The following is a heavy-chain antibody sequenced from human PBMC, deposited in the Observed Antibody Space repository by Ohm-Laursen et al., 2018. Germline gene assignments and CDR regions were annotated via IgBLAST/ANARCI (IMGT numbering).Heavy chain of an antibody. V-gene: IGHV6-1*01. Sequence: SETLSLTWVISGDSVSSNSAAWNWIRQSPSRGLEWLGRTYYGSKWYNDYAVSVKSRITINPDTSKNQFSLQLNSVTPEDTAVYYCARGRVYGISRPFDYWGQGTLVTVSS. CDR1: GDSVSSNSAA. J-gene: IGHJ4*02. D-gene: IGHD6-13*01. CDR2: TYYGSKWYN. CDR3: ARGRVYGISRPFDY.